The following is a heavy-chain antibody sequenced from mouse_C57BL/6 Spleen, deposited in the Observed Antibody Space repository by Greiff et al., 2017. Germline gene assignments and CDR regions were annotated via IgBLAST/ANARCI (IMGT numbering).Heavy chain of an antibody. V-gene: IGHV1-55*01. J-gene: IGHJ4*01. CDR3: ARGDWDENYAMDY. Sequence: QVQLKQSGAELVKPGASVKMSCTASGYTFTSYWLTWVKQRPGQGLEWIGDIYPGSGSTNYNEKFKSKATLTVDTSSSTAYMQLSSLTSEDSAVYYCARGDWDENYAMDYWGQGTSVTVSS. CDR1: GYTFTSYW. D-gene: IGHD4-1*01. CDR2: IYPGSGST.